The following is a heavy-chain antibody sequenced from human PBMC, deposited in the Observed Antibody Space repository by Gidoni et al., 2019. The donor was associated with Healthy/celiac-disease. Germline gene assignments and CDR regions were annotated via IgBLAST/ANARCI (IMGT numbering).Heavy chain of an antibody. J-gene: IGHJ6*02. CDR3: TRDGEVPAAIYYYYGMDV. Sequence: EVQLVESGGGLVQPGRSLRLSCTASGFTFGDYAMSWVRQAPGKGLEWVGFIRSKAYGGTTEYAASVKGRFTISRDDSKSIAYLQMNSLKTEDTAVYYCTRDGEVPAAIYYYYGMDVWGQGTTVTVSS. CDR2: IRSKAYGGTT. D-gene: IGHD2-2*01. V-gene: IGHV3-49*04. CDR1: GFTFGDYA.